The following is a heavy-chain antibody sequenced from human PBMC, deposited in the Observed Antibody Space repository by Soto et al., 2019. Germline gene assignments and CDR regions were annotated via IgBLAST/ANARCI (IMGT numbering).Heavy chain of an antibody. J-gene: IGHJ5*02. CDR1: GFTFTNYA. D-gene: IGHD5-12*01. V-gene: IGHV3-23*01. Sequence: GGSLRLSCATSGFTFTNYAMTWVRQGPGKGLEWVSSISGSGVSTYFADSVKGRFTISRGNSKNTLFLHMNSLRAEDTAVYYCAKMYRGYSGYIQSWGQGTLVTVSS. CDR3: AKMYRGYSGYIQS. CDR2: ISGSGVST.